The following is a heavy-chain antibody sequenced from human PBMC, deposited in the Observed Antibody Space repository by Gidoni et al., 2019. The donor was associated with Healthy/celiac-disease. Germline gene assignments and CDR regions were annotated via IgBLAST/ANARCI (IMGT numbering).Heavy chain of an antibody. J-gene: IGHJ4*02. D-gene: IGHD2-15*01. CDR3: ARDGGGNWDYFDY. Sequence: QVQLVESGGGVVQPGRSLRRSCAASGFTFSSYGMHWVRQAPGKGLEGVAVIWYDGSNKYYADSVKGRFTISRDNSKNTLYLQMNSLRAEDTAVYYCARDGGGNWDYFDYWGQGTLVTVSS. V-gene: IGHV3-33*01. CDR2: IWYDGSNK. CDR1: GFTFSSYG.